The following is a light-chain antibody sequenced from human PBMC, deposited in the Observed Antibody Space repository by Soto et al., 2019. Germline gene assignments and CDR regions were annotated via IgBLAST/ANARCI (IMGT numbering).Light chain of an antibody. Sequence: DIKMSQSPSTLSAYVGDRVTITCRASQSISSWLAWYQQKPGKAPKLLIYKASSLESGVPSRFSGSGSGTEFTLTISSLQPDDFATYYCQQYNSYPWTFGQGTKVDVK. CDR1: QSISSW. CDR3: QQYNSYPWT. J-gene: IGKJ1*01. V-gene: IGKV1-5*03. CDR2: KAS.